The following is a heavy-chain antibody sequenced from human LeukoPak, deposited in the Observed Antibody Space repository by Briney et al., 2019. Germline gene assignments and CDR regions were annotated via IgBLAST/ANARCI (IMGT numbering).Heavy chain of an antibody. CDR1: GYRFITYG. CDR2: ISGYNGNT. CDR3: ARGGYGWGSFYGYFDF. J-gene: IGHJ4*02. Sequence: GASVKVCCKASGYRFITYGVTWVRQAPGQGLEWMGWISGYNGNTNYAQKLQGRVTMTKDTSTTPAYMELRSLSSDDTAVYFCARGGYGWGSFYGYFDFWGQGTLVTVSS. D-gene: IGHD3-10*01. V-gene: IGHV1-18*01.